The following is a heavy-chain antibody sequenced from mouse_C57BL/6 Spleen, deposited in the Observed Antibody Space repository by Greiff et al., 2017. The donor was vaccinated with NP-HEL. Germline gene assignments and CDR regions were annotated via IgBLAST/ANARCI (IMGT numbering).Heavy chain of an antibody. D-gene: IGHD2-4*01. J-gene: IGHJ3*01. CDR2: IDPSDSYT. CDR1: GYTFTSYW. Sequence: VQLQQPGAELVKPGASVKLSCKASGYTFTSYWMQWVKQRPGQGLEWIGEIDPSDSYTNYNQKFKGKATLTVDTSSSTAYMQLSSLTSEDSAVYYCARGDYDYDSWFAYWGQGTLVTVSA. CDR3: ARGDYDYDSWFAY. V-gene: IGHV1-50*01.